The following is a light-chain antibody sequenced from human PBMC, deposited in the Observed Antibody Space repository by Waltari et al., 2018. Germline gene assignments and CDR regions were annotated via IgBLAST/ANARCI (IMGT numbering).Light chain of an antibody. CDR1: QGIRNS. Sequence: DIQMTQPPSSLSAFVGDRVTISCRARQGIRNSLDWFQQKPGKAPKALMYGASTLHSGVPSRFRGSGFGTDFTLTISGLQPEDFATYYCLQYDSYPRTFGQGTKVEIK. CDR3: LQYDSYPRT. CDR2: GAS. V-gene: IGKV1-16*01. J-gene: IGKJ1*01.